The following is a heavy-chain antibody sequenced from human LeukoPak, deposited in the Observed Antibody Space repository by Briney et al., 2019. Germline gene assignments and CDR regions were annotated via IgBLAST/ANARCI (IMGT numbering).Heavy chain of an antibody. J-gene: IGHJ4*02. D-gene: IGHD6-19*01. V-gene: IGHV4-34*01. CDR3: ARGRNSGWLGYYFDY. CDR1: GGSFSGYY. Sequence: PSETLSLTCAVYGGSFSGYYWSWIRQPPGKGLEWIGEINHSGSTNYNPSLKSRVTISVDTSKNQFSPKLSSVTAADTAVYYCARGRNSGWLGYYFDYWGQGTLVTVSS. CDR2: INHSGST.